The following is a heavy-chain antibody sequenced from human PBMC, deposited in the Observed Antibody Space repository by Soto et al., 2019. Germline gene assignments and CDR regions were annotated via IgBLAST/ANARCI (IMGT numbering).Heavy chain of an antibody. D-gene: IGHD3-22*01. CDR2: ISANGQGI. J-gene: IGHJ4*02. CDR3: AKDRGYYDSSGCLDY. CDR1: GFTFSTYA. Sequence: GGSLRLSCAASGFTFSTYALSWVRQAPGKGLEWVSAISANGQGIYYADSVKGRFTISRDNSKNTLYLQMNSLRAEDTAVYYCAKDRGYYDSSGCLDYWGQGTLVTVSS. V-gene: IGHV3-23*01.